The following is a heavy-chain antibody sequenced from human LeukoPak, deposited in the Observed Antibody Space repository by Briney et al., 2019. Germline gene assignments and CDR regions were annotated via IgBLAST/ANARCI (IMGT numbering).Heavy chain of an antibody. J-gene: IGHJ4*02. Sequence: SETLSLTCAVYGGSFSGYYWSWIRQPPGKGLEWIGEINHSGGTNYNPSLKSRVTISVDTSKNQFSLNLSSVTAADTAVYYCARASSGSYSRYFDYWGQGTLVTVSS. V-gene: IGHV4-34*01. CDR3: ARASSGSYSRYFDY. D-gene: IGHD1-26*01. CDR2: INHSGGT. CDR1: GGSFSGYY.